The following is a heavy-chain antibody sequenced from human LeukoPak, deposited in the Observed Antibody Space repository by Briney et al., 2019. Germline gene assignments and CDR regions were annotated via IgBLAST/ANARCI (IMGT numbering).Heavy chain of an antibody. V-gene: IGHV3-66*02. CDR1: GFTVSSNY. D-gene: IGHD3-10*02. Sequence: GGSLRLSCAASGFTVSSNYMSWVRQAPGKGLEWVSVIYSGGSTYYADSVKGRFTISRDNSKNTLYLQMNSLRAEDTAVYYCARTGMFGELLGYDYWGQGTLVTVSS. J-gene: IGHJ4*02. CDR3: ARTGMFGELLGYDY. CDR2: IYSGGST.